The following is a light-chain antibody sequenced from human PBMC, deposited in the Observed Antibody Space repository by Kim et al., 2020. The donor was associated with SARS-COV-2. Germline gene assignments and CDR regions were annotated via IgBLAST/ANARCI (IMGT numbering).Light chain of an antibody. Sequence: PGDRATLSCSASQDISNSLAWYQQKPGQAPSLLVYGSSIRATDIPARFSGSGSGTDFTLTISGLQSEDFAVYYCQQYNNWPPITIGQGTRLEIK. CDR2: GSS. CDR3: QQYNNWPPIT. CDR1: QDISNS. J-gene: IGKJ5*01. V-gene: IGKV3D-15*01.